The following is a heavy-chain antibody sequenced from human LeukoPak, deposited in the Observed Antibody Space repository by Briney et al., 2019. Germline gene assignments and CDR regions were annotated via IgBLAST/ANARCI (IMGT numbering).Heavy chain of an antibody. J-gene: IGHJ4*02. CDR2: IYHSGRT. CDR3: ARGDGGNFDY. Sequence: TSETLSLTCTVSGYSISSGYYWGWIRQPPGKGLEWIGSIYHSGRTYYNPSLKSRVTISVDTSKNQFSLKLSSVTAADTAVYYCARGDGGNFDYWGQGTLVTVSS. V-gene: IGHV4-38-2*02. D-gene: IGHD4-23*01. CDR1: GYSISSGYY.